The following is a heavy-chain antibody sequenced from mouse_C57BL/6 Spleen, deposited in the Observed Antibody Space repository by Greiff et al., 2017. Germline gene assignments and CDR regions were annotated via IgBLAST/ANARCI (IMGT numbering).Heavy chain of an antibody. J-gene: IGHJ2*01. V-gene: IGHV5-6*01. Sequence: EVQGVESGGDLVKPGGSLKLSCAASGFTFSSYGMSWVRQTPDKRLEWVATISSGGSYTYYPDSVKGRFTISRDNAKNTLYLQMSSLKSEDTAMYYCARHDYGNFLFDYWGQGTTLTVSS. CDR3: ARHDYGNFLFDY. CDR2: ISSGGSYT. CDR1: GFTFSSYG. D-gene: IGHD2-1*01.